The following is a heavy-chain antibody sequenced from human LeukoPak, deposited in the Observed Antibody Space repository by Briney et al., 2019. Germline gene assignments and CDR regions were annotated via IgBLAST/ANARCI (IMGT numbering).Heavy chain of an antibody. J-gene: IGHJ5*02. V-gene: IGHV3-23*01. CDR3: AKDVWWSVS. CDR1: GFTFTDAW. D-gene: IGHD2-8*02. CDR2: ISAHGLDT. Sequence: GGSLRLSCVASGFTFTDAWMNWVRQAPGKGLEWVSAISAHGLDTFYAPSVKGRFTISRDNSQNTLYLQIDSLRAEDTAIYYCAKDVWWSVSWGQGTLVTVSS.